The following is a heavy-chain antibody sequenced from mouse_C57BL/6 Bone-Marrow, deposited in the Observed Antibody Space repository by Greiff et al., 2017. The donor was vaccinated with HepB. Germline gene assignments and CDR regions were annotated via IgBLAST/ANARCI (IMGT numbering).Heavy chain of an antibody. CDR3: ARGNGGTPTDY. J-gene: IGHJ2*01. V-gene: IGHV1-26*01. CDR2: INPNNGGT. Sequence: EVQLQQSGPELVKPGASVKISCKASGYTFTDYYMNWVKQSHGKSLEWIGDINPNNGGTSYNQKFKGKATLTVDKSSSTAYMELRSLTSEDSAVYYCARGNGGTPTDYWGQGTTLTVSS. D-gene: IGHD3-3*01. CDR1: GYTFTDYY.